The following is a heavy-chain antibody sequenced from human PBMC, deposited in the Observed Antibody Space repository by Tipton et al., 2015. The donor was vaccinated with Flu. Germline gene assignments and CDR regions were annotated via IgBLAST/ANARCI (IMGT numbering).Heavy chain of an antibody. V-gene: IGHV3-21*01. Sequence: QLVQSGGGLVKPGGSLRLSCAASGFTFSSYSMNWVRQAPGKGLEWVSSISSSSYIYYADSVKGRFTISRDNAKNSLYLQMNSLRAEDTAVYYCASSGYSSSWYPPYYFDYWGQGTLVTVSS. J-gene: IGHJ4*02. CDR2: ISSSSYI. CDR3: ASSGYSSSWYPPYYFDY. CDR1: GFTFSSYS. D-gene: IGHD6-13*01.